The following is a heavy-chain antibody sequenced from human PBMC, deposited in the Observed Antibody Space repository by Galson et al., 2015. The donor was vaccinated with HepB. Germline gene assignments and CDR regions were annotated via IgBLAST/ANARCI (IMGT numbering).Heavy chain of an antibody. D-gene: IGHD2-2*01. J-gene: IGHJ5*02. CDR1: GGTFSSYA. V-gene: IGHV1-69*13. CDR2: IIPIFGTA. Sequence: SVKVSCKASGGTFSSYAISWVRQAPGQGFEWMGGIIPIFGTANYAQKFQGRVTITADESTSTAYMELSSLRSEDTAVYYCATQRGVKDIVVVPAASGMYNWFDHWGQGTLVTVSS. CDR3: ATQRGVKDIVVVPAASGMYNWFDH.